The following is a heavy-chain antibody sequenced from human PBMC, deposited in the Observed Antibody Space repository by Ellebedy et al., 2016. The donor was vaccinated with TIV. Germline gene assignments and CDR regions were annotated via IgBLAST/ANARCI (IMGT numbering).Heavy chain of an antibody. CDR1: GFTFSSHT. D-gene: IGHD2-8*01. J-gene: IGHJ6*02. V-gene: IGHV3-23*01. CDR2: ISGSGDSA. CDR3: ARDLYYGIDF. Sequence: GGSLRLSCVASGFTFSSHTMGWVRQAPGKGLELVSCISGSGDSAADADSVRGRFTISRDNSRDTVYLQMNRLRAEDTAVYYCARDLYYGIDFWGQGTTVTVSS.